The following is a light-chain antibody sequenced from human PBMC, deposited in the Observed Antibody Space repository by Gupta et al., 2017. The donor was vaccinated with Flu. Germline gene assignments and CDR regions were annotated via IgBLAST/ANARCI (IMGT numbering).Light chain of an antibody. V-gene: IGLV2-23*02. Sequence: QSALTQPASVSGSPGQSVTISCSGTRSDVGSWNLVSWYQQHSGKAPKLIIYPVTKRPSGISDRFSGSQSGDTASLSISGLGTEDEAHYYCCSYAGSYNTVFGGGTKVTVL. J-gene: IGLJ3*02. CDR2: PVT. CDR1: RSDVGSWNL. CDR3: CSYAGSYNTV.